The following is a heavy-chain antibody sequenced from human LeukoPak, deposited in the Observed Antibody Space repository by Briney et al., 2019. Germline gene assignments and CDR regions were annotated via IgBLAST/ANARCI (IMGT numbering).Heavy chain of an antibody. J-gene: IGHJ4*02. CDR2: INPSSNAA. D-gene: IGHD3-10*01. CDR3: ARSRELLDFDT. Sequence: AASVKVSCKTSGYTFSDYTIHWVRQAPGQGLERMGWINPSSNAANYAQRFEGRVSLTRDTSISTADMVLTSLTSDDTGVYYCARSRELLDFDTWGQGTLVSVSS. CDR1: GYTFSDYT. V-gene: IGHV1-2*02.